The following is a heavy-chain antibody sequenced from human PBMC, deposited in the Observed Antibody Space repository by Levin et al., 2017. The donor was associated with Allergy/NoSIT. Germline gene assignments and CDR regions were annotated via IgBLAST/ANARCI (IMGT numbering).Heavy chain of an antibody. D-gene: IGHD6-13*01. CDR1: GGSISSSEYC. V-gene: IGHV4-39*01. CDR2: IFYSGTT. J-gene: IGHJ3*02. Sequence: SGGSLRLSCTVSGGSISSSEYCWGWIRQPPGKGLEWIGNIFYSGTTYYNPSLKSRVTISVDTSKNQFSLKLKSVTAADTAVYFCAKRFSSSWSRGEAFDIWGQGTMVTVSS. CDR3: AKRFSSSWSRGEAFDI.